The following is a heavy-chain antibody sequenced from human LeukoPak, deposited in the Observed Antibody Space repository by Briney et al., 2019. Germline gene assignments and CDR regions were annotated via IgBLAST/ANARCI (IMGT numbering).Heavy chain of an antibody. J-gene: IGHJ4*02. Sequence: SVKVSCKASGYTFTSYAISWVRQAPGRGLEWMGRIIPILGIANYAQKFQGRVTITADKSTSTAYMELSSLRSEDTAVYYCARGVAAMEGGGYWGQGTLVTVSS. CDR1: GYTFTSYA. CDR2: IIPILGIA. CDR3: ARGVAAMEGGGY. V-gene: IGHV1-69*04. D-gene: IGHD5-18*01.